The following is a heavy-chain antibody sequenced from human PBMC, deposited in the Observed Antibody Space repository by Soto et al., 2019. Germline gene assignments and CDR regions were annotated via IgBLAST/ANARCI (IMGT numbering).Heavy chain of an antibody. Sequence: GASVKVSCKASGGTFSSYAISWVRQAPGQGLEWMGGIIPIFGTANYAQKFQGRVTITADESTSTAYMELSSLRSEDTAVYYCARGWDPIWSGPNYYYGMDVWGQGTTVTVSS. CDR1: GGTFSSYA. J-gene: IGHJ6*02. D-gene: IGHD3-3*01. V-gene: IGHV1-69*13. CDR2: IIPIFGTA. CDR3: ARGWDPIWSGPNYYYGMDV.